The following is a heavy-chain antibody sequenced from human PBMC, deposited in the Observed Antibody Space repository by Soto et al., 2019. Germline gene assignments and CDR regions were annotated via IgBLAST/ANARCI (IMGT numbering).Heavy chain of an antibody. D-gene: IGHD3-3*01. CDR1: GGSISSGGYY. CDR3: ASLVYDFWSGYYPPSVDY. J-gene: IGHJ4*02. Sequence: SETLSLTCTVSGGSISSGGYYWSWIRQHPGKGLEWIGYIYYSGSTYYNPSLKSRVTISVDTSKNQFSLKLSSVTAADTAVYYCASLVYDFWSGYYPPSVDYWGQGTLVTVSS. CDR2: IYYSGST. V-gene: IGHV4-31*03.